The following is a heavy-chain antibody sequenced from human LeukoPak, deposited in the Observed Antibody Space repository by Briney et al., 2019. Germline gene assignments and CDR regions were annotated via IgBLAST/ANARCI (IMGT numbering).Heavy chain of an antibody. CDR1: GFTFSSYS. V-gene: IGHV3-7*01. Sequence: GGSLRLSCAASGFTFSSYSMTWVRQAPGKGLEWVANIKQDGSEKYYVDSVKGRFTISRDNAKSSLYLQMDSLRAEDTAVYYCARAIGKSEGCWGQGTLVTVSS. CDR2: IKQDGSEK. J-gene: IGHJ4*02. CDR3: ARAIGKSEGC. D-gene: IGHD4-23*01.